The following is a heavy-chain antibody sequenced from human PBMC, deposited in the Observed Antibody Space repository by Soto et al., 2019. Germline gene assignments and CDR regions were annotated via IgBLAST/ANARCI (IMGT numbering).Heavy chain of an antibody. CDR3: ARSQFNYVWGTSGFFDY. CDR2: IYPGDSDV. Sequence: GESLKISCETSGYNFNTWWVAWVRHMPGKGLEWMGIIYPGDSDVRYSPSFQGQVTISAESSTSTAYLHWTRVKASDAAIYYCARSQFNYVWGTSGFFDYWGQGTLVTAPQ. D-gene: IGHD3-16*01. V-gene: IGHV5-51*01. CDR1: GYNFNTWW. J-gene: IGHJ4*02.